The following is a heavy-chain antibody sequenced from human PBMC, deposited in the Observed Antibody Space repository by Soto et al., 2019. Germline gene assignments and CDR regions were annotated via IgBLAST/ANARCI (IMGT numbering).Heavy chain of an antibody. CDR2: IYYSGST. CDR3: ARTSSSSPGDYYYYMDV. J-gene: IGHJ6*03. D-gene: IGHD6-13*01. Sequence: QLQLQESGPGLVKPSETLSLTCTVSGGSISSSSYYWGWIRQPPGKGLEWIGSIYYSGSTYYNPSLKSRVTISVDTSKNQFSLKLSSVTAADTAVYYCARTSSSSPGDYYYYMDVWGKGTTVTVSS. V-gene: IGHV4-39*01. CDR1: GGSISSSSYY.